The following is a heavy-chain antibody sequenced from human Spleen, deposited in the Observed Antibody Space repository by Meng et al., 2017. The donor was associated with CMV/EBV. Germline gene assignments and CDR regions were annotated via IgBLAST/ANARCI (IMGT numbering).Heavy chain of an antibody. CDR2: IIPIFGTA. CDR1: GGTFSRYG. V-gene: IGHV1-69*05. Sequence: SVKVSCKASGGTFSRYGISWVRQAPGQGLEWMGGIIPIFGTANYAQKFQGRVTITTDESTSTAYMELSSLRSEDTAVYYCARGRGYYYGMDVWGQGTTVTVSS. J-gene: IGHJ6*02. CDR3: ARGRGYYYGMDV.